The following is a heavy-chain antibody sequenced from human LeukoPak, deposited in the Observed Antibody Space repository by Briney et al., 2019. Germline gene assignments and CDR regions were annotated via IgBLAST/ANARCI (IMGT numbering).Heavy chain of an antibody. CDR2: INHSGII. CDR3: SRGLSGVY. J-gene: IGHJ4*02. V-gene: IGHV4-34*01. CDR1: GGSFSGYY. Sequence: PSETLSLTCGVYGGSFSGYYWTWIRQPPGKGLEWIGEINHSGIINYNPSLKSRVTISIDTSKSQFSLKLNSVTAADTAVYYCSRGLSGVYWVQGTLVTVSS.